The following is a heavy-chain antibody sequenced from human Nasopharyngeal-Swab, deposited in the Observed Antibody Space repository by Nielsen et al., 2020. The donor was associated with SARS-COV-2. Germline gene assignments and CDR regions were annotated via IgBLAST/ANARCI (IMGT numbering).Heavy chain of an antibody. D-gene: IGHD1-26*01. Sequence: GESLKISCAASGFTFSSYAMHWVRQAPGKGLEWGAVISYDGSNKYYADSVKGRFTISRDNSKNTLYLQMNSLRAEDTAVYYCARDGGSYLDSWGQGTLVTVSS. CDR1: GFTFSSYA. J-gene: IGHJ4*02. V-gene: IGHV3-30*04. CDR2: ISYDGSNK. CDR3: ARDGGSYLDS.